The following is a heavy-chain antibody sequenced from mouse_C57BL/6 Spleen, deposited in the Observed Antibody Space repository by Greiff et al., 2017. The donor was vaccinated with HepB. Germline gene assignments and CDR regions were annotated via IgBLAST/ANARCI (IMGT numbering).Heavy chain of an antibody. Sequence: QVQLQQPGAELVKPGASVKLSCKASGYTFTSYWMHWVKQRPGQGREWIGMIHPNSGSTNYNEKFKSKATLTVDKSSSTAYMQLRRLTSEDSAVYYCARSPVYFDVWGTGTTVTVSS. CDR3: ARSPVYFDV. V-gene: IGHV1-64*01. CDR2: IHPNSGST. J-gene: IGHJ1*03. CDR1: GYTFTSYW.